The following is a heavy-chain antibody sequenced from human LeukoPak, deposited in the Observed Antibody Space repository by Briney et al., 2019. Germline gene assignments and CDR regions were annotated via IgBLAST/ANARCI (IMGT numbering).Heavy chain of an antibody. CDR2: IWYDGSNK. Sequence: GRSLRLSCAASGFTFSSYGMHWVRRAPGKGLEWVAVIWYDGSNKYYADSVKGRFTISRDNSKNTLYLQMNSLRAEDTAVYYCARDIGDYYDSNDYWGQGTLVTVSS. J-gene: IGHJ4*02. V-gene: IGHV3-33*01. D-gene: IGHD3-22*01. CDR3: ARDIGDYYDSNDY. CDR1: GFTFSSYG.